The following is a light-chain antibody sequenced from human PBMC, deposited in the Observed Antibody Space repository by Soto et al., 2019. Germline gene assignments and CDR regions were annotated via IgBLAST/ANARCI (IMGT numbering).Light chain of an antibody. CDR2: EVS. Sequence: QSALTQPASVSGSPGQSITISCTGTGSDVGGYEYVSWYQQHPGKVPKLMIYEVSDRPSGVSTRFSGSKSGNTASLTISGLQAEDEADYYCASYTSTYTYVFGSGTK. CDR3: ASYTSTYTYV. J-gene: IGLJ1*01. CDR1: GSDVGGYEY. V-gene: IGLV2-14*01.